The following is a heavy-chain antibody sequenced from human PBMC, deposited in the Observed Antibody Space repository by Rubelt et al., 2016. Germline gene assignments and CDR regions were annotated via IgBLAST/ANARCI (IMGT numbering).Heavy chain of an antibody. D-gene: IGHD2-15*01. CDR1: GGSISRYY. V-gene: IGHV4-59*01. Sequence: QVQLQESGPGLVKPSETLSLTCTVSGGSISRYYWSWIRQPPGKGLEWIGYIYYSGSTNYNPSLKSRVTISVDKSKNQFSLKLSSVTAADTAVYYCARTKDEGYYYGMDVWGQGTTVTVSS. CDR3: ARTKDEGYYYGMDV. CDR2: IYYSGST. J-gene: IGHJ6*02.